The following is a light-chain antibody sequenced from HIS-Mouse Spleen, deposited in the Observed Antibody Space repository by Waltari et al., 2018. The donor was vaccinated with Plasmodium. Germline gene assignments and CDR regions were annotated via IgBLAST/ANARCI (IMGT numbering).Light chain of an antibody. CDR2: GAS. J-gene: IGKJ3*01. CDR1: QRVSSN. V-gene: IGKV3-15*01. CDR3: QQYNNWSVT. Sequence: EIVMTQSPATLSVSPGERAPLSCRASQRVSSNLAWYHQKPGQAPRLLIYGASTRATGIPARFMGSGSGTEFTLTISSLQSEDFAVYYCQQYNNWSVTFGPGTKVDIK.